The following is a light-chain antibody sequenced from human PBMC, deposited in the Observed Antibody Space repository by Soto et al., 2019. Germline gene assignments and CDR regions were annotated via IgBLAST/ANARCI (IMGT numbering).Light chain of an antibody. CDR3: QVWDSSTAEV. CDR2: RDT. V-gene: IGLV3-9*01. Sequence: SYELTQPLSVSVALGQTARITCGGNNIGSKNVHWYQQKPGQAPLLVIYRDTNRPSGIPERFSGSNSGNTATLIISRAQAGDEADYYCQVWDSSTAEVFGGGTKLTVL. J-gene: IGLJ3*02. CDR1: NIGSKN.